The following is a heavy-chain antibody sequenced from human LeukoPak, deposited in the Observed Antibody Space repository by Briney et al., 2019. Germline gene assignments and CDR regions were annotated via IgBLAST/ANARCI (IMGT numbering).Heavy chain of an antibody. V-gene: IGHV4-34*01. Sequence: SQTLSLTCAVYGGSFSGYYWSWSRHPPGKGLEWIGEINHSGSTNYNPSLKRRVTISVDTSKNQFSLKLSSVTAADTALYYCATWTLVNGSSRGFDYWGQGTLVTVSS. J-gene: IGHJ4*02. CDR2: INHSGST. CDR3: ATWTLVNGSSRGFDY. CDR1: GGSFSGYY. D-gene: IGHD5-12*01.